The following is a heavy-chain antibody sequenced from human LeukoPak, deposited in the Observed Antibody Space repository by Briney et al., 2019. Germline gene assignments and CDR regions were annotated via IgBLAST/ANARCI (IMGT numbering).Heavy chain of an antibody. CDR1: GFTVSSNY. CDR3: ARGDSSGYLNWFDP. V-gene: IGHV3-66*01. Sequence: GGSLRLSCAASGFTVSSNYMSWVRQAPGKGLEWVSVIYSGGSTYYADSVKGRFTISRDNSKNTLYLQMNSLRAEDTAVYYCARGDSSGYLNWFDPWGQGTLVTVSS. CDR2: IYSGGST. J-gene: IGHJ5*02. D-gene: IGHD3-22*01.